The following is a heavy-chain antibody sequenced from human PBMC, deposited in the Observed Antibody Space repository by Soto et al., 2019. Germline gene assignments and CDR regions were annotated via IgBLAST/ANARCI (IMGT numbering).Heavy chain of an antibody. CDR3: ARDEIVRQWLPKNYYYGMDV. V-gene: IGHV1-2*02. J-gene: IGHJ6*02. D-gene: IGHD6-19*01. Sequence: GGSVKVACKASGYTFTCYYMHWVRQAPGQGLEWMGWINPNSGGTNYAQKFQGRVTMTRETSISTAYMELSRLRSDHTAVYYFARDEIVRQWLPKNYYYGMDVWGQGTTVTVSS. CDR1: GYTFTCYY. CDR2: INPNSGGT.